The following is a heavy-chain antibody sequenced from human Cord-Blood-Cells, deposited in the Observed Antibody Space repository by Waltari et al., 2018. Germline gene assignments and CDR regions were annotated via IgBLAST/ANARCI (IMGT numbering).Heavy chain of an antibody. CDR2: IIPIFGTA. Sequence: QVQLVQSGAEVQKPGSTVKVSCKASGGTFSIYAISWVRQAPGQGLEWMGGIIPIFGTANYAQKFQGRVTITADESTSTAYMELSSLRSEDTAVYYCARINWNYYYYYGMDVWGQGTTVTVSS. V-gene: IGHV1-69*01. D-gene: IGHD1-20*01. CDR3: ARINWNYYYYYGMDV. J-gene: IGHJ6*02. CDR1: GGTFSIYA.